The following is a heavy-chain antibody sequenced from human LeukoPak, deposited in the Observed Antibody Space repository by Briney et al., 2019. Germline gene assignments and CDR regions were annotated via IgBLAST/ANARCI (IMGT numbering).Heavy chain of an antibody. D-gene: IGHD1-26*01. J-gene: IGHJ6*02. CDR2: INPNSGGP. Sequence: RQXXXXXLEWMGRINPNSGGPNYGQKFQGTVTMTRDTSISTAYLELSSLRSEDTAVYYCRGSYYYYGMDVWGQGTTVTVSS. V-gene: IGHV1-2*06. CDR3: RGSYYYYGMDV.